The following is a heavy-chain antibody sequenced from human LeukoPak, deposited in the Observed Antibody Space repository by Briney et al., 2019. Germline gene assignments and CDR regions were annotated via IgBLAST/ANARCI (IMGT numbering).Heavy chain of an antibody. CDR1: GFTFSSYS. V-gene: IGHV3-21*01. CDR3: AGVYYDSSGYYPKWFDP. D-gene: IGHD3-22*01. J-gene: IGHJ5*02. Sequence: GGSLRLSCAASGFTFSSYSMNWVRQALGKGLEWVSSISSSSSYIYYADSVKGRFTISRDNAKNSLYLQMNSLRAEDTAVYYCAGVYYDSSGYYPKWFDPWGQGTLVTVSS. CDR2: ISSSSSYI.